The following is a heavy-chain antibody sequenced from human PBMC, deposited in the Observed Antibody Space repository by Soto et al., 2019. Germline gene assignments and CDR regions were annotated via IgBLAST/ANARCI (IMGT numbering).Heavy chain of an antibody. CDR1: GCSISEYF. Sequence: PXETLSLTCSVAGCSISEYFWSWIRQSPGKGLEWIGYIYYLGSTDYNPSLKSRVTISVDTSKRQFSLRLTSVTAADTAVYYCARDGYDGSGSPYPAYWGQGTQVTVSS. J-gene: IGHJ4*02. CDR2: IYYLGST. V-gene: IGHV4-59*01. CDR3: ARDGYDGSGSPYPAY. D-gene: IGHD3-10*01.